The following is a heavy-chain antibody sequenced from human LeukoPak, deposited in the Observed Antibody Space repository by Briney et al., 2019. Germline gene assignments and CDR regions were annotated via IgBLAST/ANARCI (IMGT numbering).Heavy chain of an antibody. D-gene: IGHD3-22*01. CDR3: AREGVGYYDSSGYRFDY. CDR1: GYTFTRYF. CDR2: INPSGGST. V-gene: IGHV1-46*01. Sequence: ASVNVSCKSSGYTFTRYFMHWVRQAPGQGLEWMGIINPSGGSTRYVQKFQGRVTMTRDTSTSTVYMEVSSLRSDDTAVYYCAREGVGYYDSSGYRFDYWGQGTLVTVSS. J-gene: IGHJ4*02.